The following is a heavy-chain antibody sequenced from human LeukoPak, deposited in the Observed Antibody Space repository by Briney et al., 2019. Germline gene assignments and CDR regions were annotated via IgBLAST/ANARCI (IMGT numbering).Heavy chain of an antibody. CDR1: GGSFSGHY. Sequence: PSETLSLTCAVYGGSFSGHYWSWIRQPPGKGLEWIGEINHSGSTNYNPSLKSRVTISVDTSKNQFSLKLSSVTAADTAVYYCARGRGYCSGGSCRLRPIPPTILDYWGQGTLVTVSS. J-gene: IGHJ4*02. D-gene: IGHD2-15*01. CDR2: INHSGST. CDR3: ARGRGYCSGGSCRLRPIPPTILDY. V-gene: IGHV4-34*01.